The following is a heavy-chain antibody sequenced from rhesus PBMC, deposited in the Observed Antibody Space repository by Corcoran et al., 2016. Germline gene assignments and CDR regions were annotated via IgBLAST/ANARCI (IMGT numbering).Heavy chain of an antibody. Sequence: EVQLVESGGGLVQTGGSRRVPCAASGFTFRRHGLDWARQGPGKGRRWVAGINTKGGGVWYAESVKGRFTISRENAQNKLSLQMNNLKWADTAVYYCTRFDVWGPGVLVIVSS. V-gene: IGHV3-22*01. CDR1: GFTFRRHG. CDR3: TRFDV. CDR2: INTKGGGV. J-gene: IGHJ5-1*01.